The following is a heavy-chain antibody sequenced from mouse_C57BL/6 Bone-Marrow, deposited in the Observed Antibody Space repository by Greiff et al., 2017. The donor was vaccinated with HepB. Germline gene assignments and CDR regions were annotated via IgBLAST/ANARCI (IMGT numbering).Heavy chain of an antibody. D-gene: IGHD1-1*01. Sequence: EVKLVESGGGLVKPGGSLKLSCAASGFTISSYTMSWVRQTPEKRLEWVATISGGGGNTYYPDSVKGRFTISRDNAKNTLYLQMSSLRSEDTALYYCARVPSSYDWYFDVWGTGTTVTVSS. CDR3: ARVPSSYDWYFDV. CDR2: ISGGGGNT. CDR1: GFTISSYT. V-gene: IGHV5-9*01. J-gene: IGHJ1*03.